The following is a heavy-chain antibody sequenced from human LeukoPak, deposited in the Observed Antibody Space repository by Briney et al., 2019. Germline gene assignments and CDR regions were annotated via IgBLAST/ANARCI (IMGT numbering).Heavy chain of an antibody. J-gene: IGHJ4*02. CDR2: IRYDGSNK. Sequence: GGSLRLSCAASGFTFSGSAMHWVRQAPGKGLEWVAFIRYDGSNKYYADSVKGRFTISRDNAKNTLYLQMNSLRAEDTAVYYCASLETMIVGREGIDYWGQGTLVTVSS. CDR1: GFTFSGSA. D-gene: IGHD3-22*01. CDR3: ASLETMIVGREGIDY. V-gene: IGHV3-30*02.